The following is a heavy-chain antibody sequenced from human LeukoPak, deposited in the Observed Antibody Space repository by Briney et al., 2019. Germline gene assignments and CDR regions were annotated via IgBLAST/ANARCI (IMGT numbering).Heavy chain of an antibody. CDR1: GYTFTRYY. CDR2: INPSGGST. Sequence: ASVTVSCKASGYTFTRYYMHWVRQAPGQGLEWMGIINPSGGSTSYAQKFQGRVTMTRDTSTSTVYMELSSLRSEDTAVYYCAREMSPKVFEYWGQGTLVTVSS. CDR3: AREMSPKVFEY. J-gene: IGHJ4*02. V-gene: IGHV1-46*01.